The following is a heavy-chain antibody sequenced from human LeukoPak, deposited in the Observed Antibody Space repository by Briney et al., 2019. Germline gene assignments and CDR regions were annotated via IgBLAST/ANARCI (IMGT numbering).Heavy chain of an antibody. J-gene: IGHJ4*02. CDR2: ISGDGTTT. CDR1: GFAFSSYW. Sequence: GGSLRLSYAASGFAFSSYWMLWVRQAPGKGLVWVSRISGDGTTTTYADSVKGRFTISRDNAKNILYLQMNSLRAEDTAIYYCARSQFDYWGQGVLVTVSS. CDR3: ARSQFDY. V-gene: IGHV3-74*01.